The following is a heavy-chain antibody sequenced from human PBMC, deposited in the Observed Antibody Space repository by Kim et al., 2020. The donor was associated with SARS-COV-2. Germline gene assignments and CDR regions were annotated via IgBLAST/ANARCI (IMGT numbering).Heavy chain of an antibody. V-gene: IGHV3-7*01. CDR3: ARDRYSSSAGRSDY. D-gene: IGHD6-19*01. Sequence: YVDTVKGRSTISRDNAKNSLHLQMNSLRAEDTAVYYCARDRYSSSAGRSDYWGQGTLVTVSS. J-gene: IGHJ4*02.